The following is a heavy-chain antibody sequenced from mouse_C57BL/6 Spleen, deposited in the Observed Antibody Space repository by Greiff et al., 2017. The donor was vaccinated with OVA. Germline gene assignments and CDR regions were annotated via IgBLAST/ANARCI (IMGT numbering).Heavy chain of an antibody. Sequence: EVKLVESGGGLVKPGGSLKLSCAASGFTFSSYAMSWVRQTPEKRLEWVATISDGGSYTYYPDNVKGRFTISRDNAKNNLYLQMSHLKSEDTAMYYCARVTYGSSYSAMDYWGKGTSVTVSS. D-gene: IGHD1-1*01. CDR2: ISDGGSYT. V-gene: IGHV5-4*03. CDR3: ARVTYGSSYSAMDY. J-gene: IGHJ4*01. CDR1: GFTFSSYA.